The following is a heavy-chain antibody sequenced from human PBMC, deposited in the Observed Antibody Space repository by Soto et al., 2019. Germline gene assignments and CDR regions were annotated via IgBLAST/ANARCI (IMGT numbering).Heavy chain of an antibody. D-gene: IGHD5-18*01. J-gene: IGHJ5*02. V-gene: IGHV4-59*01. CDR2: IYYSGST. Sequence: SETLSLTCTVSGGSISSYYWSWIRQPPGKGLEWIGYIYYSGSTNYNPSLKSRVTISVDTSKNQFSLKLSSVTAAEKAVYYCARGKQLWSPEGDNWFDPWGQGTLVTVSS. CDR3: ARGKQLWSPEGDNWFDP. CDR1: GGSISSYY.